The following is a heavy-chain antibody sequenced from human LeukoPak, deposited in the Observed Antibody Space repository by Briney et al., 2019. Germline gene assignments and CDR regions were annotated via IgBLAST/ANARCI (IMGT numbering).Heavy chain of an antibody. D-gene: IGHD1-26*01. CDR3: ARDKVVGPSNFDY. J-gene: IGHJ4*02. V-gene: IGHV3-7*01. Sequence: GGSLRLSCAASGFTFSSYWMSWVRQAPGKGLEWVANIKQDGSEKYYVDSVKGRFTISRDNAKNSLYLQMNSLRAEDTAVCYCARDKVVGPSNFDYWGQGTLVTVSS. CDR2: IKQDGSEK. CDR1: GFTFSSYW.